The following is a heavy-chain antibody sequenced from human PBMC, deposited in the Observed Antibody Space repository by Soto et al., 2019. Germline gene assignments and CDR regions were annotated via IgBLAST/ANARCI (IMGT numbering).Heavy chain of an antibody. Sequence: QVQLVESGGGVVQPGRSLRLSCAASGFTFSSYAMHWVRQAPGKGLEWVAVISYDGSNKYYADSVKGRFTISRDNSKTTLYLQMNSLRAEDTAVYYCAGNYYGLGSYYNDWYFDLWGRGTLVTVSS. CDR1: GFTFSSYA. CDR3: AGNYYGLGSYYNDWYFDL. D-gene: IGHD3-10*01. CDR2: ISYDGSNK. J-gene: IGHJ2*01. V-gene: IGHV3-30-3*01.